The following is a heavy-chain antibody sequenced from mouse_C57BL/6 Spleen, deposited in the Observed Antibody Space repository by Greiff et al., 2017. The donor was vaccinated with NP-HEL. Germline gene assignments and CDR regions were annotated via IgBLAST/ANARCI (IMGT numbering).Heavy chain of an antibody. CDR3: ARRDGFYAMDY. Sequence: EVQLVESGGGLVQPGGSLKLSCAASGFTFSDYYMYWVRQTPEKRLEWVAYISNGGGSTYYPDTVKGRFTLSRDNAKNTLYLQMSRLKSEDTAMYYCARRDGFYAMDYWGQGTSVTVSS. CDR1: GFTFSDYY. J-gene: IGHJ4*01. CDR2: ISNGGGST. V-gene: IGHV5-12*01. D-gene: IGHD1-1*01.